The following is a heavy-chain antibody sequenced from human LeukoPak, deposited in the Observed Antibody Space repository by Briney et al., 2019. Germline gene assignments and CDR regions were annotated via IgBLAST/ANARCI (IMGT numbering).Heavy chain of an antibody. J-gene: IGHJ6*02. CDR3: AREAVMPVAPVKIGTSDRPLYEYYGLDV. CDR1: GFTITTNY. V-gene: IGHV3-53*01. D-gene: IGHD1/OR15-1a*01. CDR2: IYGDDET. Sequence: GGSLRLSCAASGFTITTNYMNWVRQAPGKGLEWVSVIYGDDETNYADSVKCRFTISRDNSKNTLYPQMNSLRADDTAVYYCAREAVMPVAPVKIGTSDRPLYEYYGLDVWGQGTTVTVS.